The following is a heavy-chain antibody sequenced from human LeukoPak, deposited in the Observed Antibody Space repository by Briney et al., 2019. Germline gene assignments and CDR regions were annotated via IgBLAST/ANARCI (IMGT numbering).Heavy chain of an antibody. Sequence: PGGSLRLSCAASGFTFSSYWMSWVRQAPGKGLEWVANIKQDGSEKYYVDSVKGRFTISRDNAKNSLYLQMNGLRAEDTAVYYCAREGVWFGELLGDYWGQGTLVTVSS. V-gene: IGHV3-7*01. D-gene: IGHD3-10*01. J-gene: IGHJ4*02. CDR3: AREGVWFGELLGDY. CDR1: GFTFSSYW. CDR2: IKQDGSEK.